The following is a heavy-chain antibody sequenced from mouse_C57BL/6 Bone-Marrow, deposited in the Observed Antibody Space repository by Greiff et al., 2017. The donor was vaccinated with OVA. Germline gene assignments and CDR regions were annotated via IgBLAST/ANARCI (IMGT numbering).Heavy chain of an antibody. CDR1: GYSITSGYY. J-gene: IGHJ2*01. CDR3: ARGYYGSSMLAFDY. V-gene: IGHV3-6*01. CDR2: ISYDGSN. Sequence: EVKLQESGPGLVKPSQSLSLTCSVTGYSITSGYYWNWIRQFPGNKLEWMGYISYDGSNNYNPSLKNRISITRDTSKNQFFLKLNSVTTEDTATYYCARGYYGSSMLAFDYWGQGTTLTVSS. D-gene: IGHD1-1*01.